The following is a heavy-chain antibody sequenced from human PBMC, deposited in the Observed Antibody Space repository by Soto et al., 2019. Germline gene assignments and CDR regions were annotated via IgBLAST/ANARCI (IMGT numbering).Heavy chain of an antibody. CDR2: INGGTGQT. CDR3: ARGKGMEENYYYYGLDI. CDR1: GYAFSSNA. J-gene: IGHJ6*02. Sequence: APVQVSFKATGYAFSSNARNGVLQCPIQNLDWMGWINGGTGQTKHSHRFQDRVSITRDTSASTAYMELSSLRSEDTAVYYCARGKGMEENYYYYGLDIWGQGTTATVSS. D-gene: IGHD1-1*01. V-gene: IGHV1-3*01.